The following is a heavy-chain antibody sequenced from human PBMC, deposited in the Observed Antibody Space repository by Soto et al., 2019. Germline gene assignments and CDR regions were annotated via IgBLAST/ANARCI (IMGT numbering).Heavy chain of an antibody. CDR3: TFGMEV. V-gene: IGHV1-3*01. Sequence: QVQLVQSGAEVKKPGASVKVSCKASGYKSSNYVMHWVRQAPGQSLEWMGWINPDKGDTKYSQNFQDRVTITGDTNASTVYMEMTSLRAEDTAVYYCTFGMEVWGQGTTVNVSS. CDR1: GYKSSNYV. J-gene: IGHJ6*02. CDR2: INPDKGDT. D-gene: IGHD3-16*01.